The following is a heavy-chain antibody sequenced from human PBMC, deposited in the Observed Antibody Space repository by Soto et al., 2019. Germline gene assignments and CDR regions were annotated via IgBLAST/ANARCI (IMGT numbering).Heavy chain of an antibody. Sequence: GGSLRLSCAASGFTFSSYDMHWVRQATGEGLQWVANINVAGDTYYPVSVKGRFTISRENAKNSVYLQINSLRAEDTAVYYCTRSADFTIAFDSWGRGAMVTVSS. CDR3: TRSADFTIAFDS. V-gene: IGHV3-13*01. J-gene: IGHJ3*02. CDR1: GFTFSSYD. CDR2: INVAGDT. D-gene: IGHD3-10*01.